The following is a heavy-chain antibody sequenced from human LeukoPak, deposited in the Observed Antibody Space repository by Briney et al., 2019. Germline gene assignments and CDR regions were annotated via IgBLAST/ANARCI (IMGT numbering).Heavy chain of an antibody. J-gene: IGHJ4*02. CDR2: IYYSGST. CDR3: ARLAVGARPFDY. D-gene: IGHD1-26*01. Sequence: SETLSLTCTVSGGSISSYYWSWIQQPPGKGLEWIGYIYYSGSTNYNPSLKSRVTISVDTSKNQFSLKLSSVTAADTAVYYCARLAVGARPFDYWGQGTLVTVSS. V-gene: IGHV4-59*08. CDR1: GGSISSYY.